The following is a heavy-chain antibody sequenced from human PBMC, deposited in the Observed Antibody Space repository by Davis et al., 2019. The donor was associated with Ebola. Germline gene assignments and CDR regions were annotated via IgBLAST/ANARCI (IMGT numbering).Heavy chain of an antibody. J-gene: IGHJ4*02. Sequence: SETLSLTCVVNGGSFSGFYWSWIRQSPGKGLEWIGEINHSGSTTYNPSLRSRVTLSVDKSKKQFSLTLTSVTAADTAVYYCARFRNLARWHSDYWGQGTLVTVSS. CDR2: INHSGST. D-gene: IGHD5-24*01. V-gene: IGHV4-34*01. CDR3: ARFRNLARWHSDY. CDR1: GGSFSGFY.